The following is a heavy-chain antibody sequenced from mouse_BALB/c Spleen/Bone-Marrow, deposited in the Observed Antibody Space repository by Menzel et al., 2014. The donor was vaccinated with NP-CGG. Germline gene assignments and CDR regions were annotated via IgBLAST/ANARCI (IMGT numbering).Heavy chain of an antibody. CDR3: ARPLNWDPYAMDY. V-gene: IGHV1-82*01. CDR1: GYAFSSSW. D-gene: IGHD4-1*02. Sequence: QVQLKQSGPELVKPGASVKISCKASGYAFSSSWMNWVKQRPGQGLEWIGRIYPGDGDTKYNGKFKGKATLTADKSSSTAYMQLSSLTSVDSAVYLCARPLNWDPYAMDYWGQGTSVTVSS. J-gene: IGHJ4*01. CDR2: IYPGDGDT.